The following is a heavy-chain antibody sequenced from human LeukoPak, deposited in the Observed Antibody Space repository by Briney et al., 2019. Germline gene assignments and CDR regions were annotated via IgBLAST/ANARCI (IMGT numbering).Heavy chain of an antibody. V-gene: IGHV4-4*07. CDR3: ARLYCSSTSCYGVY. CDR1: GGSISSYY. J-gene: IGHJ4*02. CDR2: IYISGST. D-gene: IGHD2-2*01. Sequence: SETLSLTCTVSGGSISSYYWSWIRQPAGKGLEWIGRIYISGSTNYNPSLKSRVTMSVDTSKNQFSLKLSSVTAADTAVYYCARLYCSSTSCYGVYWGQGTLVTVSS.